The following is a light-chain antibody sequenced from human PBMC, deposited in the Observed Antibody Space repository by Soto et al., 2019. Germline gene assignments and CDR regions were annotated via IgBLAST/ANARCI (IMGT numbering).Light chain of an antibody. CDR3: QQYGSSPGT. J-gene: IGKJ1*01. CDR1: QNVYNN. CDR2: DAS. Sequence: EIVMTQSPATLSVSPGEGATLSCKASQNVYNNLAWYQQRPGQPPRLLIYDASTRATGISARFSGSGYGTEFTLTISRLEPEDFAVYYCQQYGSSPGTFGQGTKVEIK. V-gene: IGKV3-15*01.